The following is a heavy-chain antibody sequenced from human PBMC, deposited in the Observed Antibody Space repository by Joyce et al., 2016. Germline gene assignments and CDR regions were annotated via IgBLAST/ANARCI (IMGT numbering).Heavy chain of an antibody. Sequence: QVQLVESGGGVVQPGRSLRLSCAASGFTFSYYGMHWVRQAPGKGREWVAVIWNDGSNIHYADSVKGRFTISRDNSNNTLYLQMNSLRAEDTAVYYCARSRYSGSWEVSDYWGQGTLVTVSS. CDR1: GFTFSYYG. CDR3: ARSRYSGSWEVSDY. V-gene: IGHV3-33*01. D-gene: IGHD5-12*01. J-gene: IGHJ4*02. CDR2: IWNDGSNI.